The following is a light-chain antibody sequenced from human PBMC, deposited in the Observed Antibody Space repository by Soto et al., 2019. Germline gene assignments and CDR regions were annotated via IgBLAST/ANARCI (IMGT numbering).Light chain of an antibody. CDR3: QQYGSLSWT. CDR1: QRVSSNY. CDR2: GAS. V-gene: IGKV3-20*01. Sequence: DIVLTQSPGTRSLYPGERATLSCRASQRVSSNYLAWYQQKPGQAPRLLIYGASTRATGVPDRFSGSGSGTDFTLTISRLEPEDFAVYHCQQYGSLSWTFGQGTKVEIK. J-gene: IGKJ1*01.